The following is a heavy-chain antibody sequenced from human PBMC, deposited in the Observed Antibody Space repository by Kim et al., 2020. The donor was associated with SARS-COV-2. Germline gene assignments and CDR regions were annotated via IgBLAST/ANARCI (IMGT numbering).Heavy chain of an antibody. CDR1: GGSISSYY. Sequence: SETLSLTCTVSGGSISSYYWSWIRQPPGKGLEWIGYIYYSGSTNYNPSLKSRVTISVDTSKNQFSLKLSSVTAADTAVYYCASQNTDTADWYGMDVWCQGTTVTVSS. J-gene: IGHJ6*02. CDR3: ASQNTDTADWYGMDV. CDR2: IYYSGST. D-gene: IGHD5-18*01. V-gene: IGHV4-59*01.